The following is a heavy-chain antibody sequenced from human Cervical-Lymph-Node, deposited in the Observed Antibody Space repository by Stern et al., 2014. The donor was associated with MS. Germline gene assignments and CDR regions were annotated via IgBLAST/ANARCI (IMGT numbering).Heavy chain of an antibody. J-gene: IGHJ4*02. V-gene: IGHV4-61*02. CDR3: ARDGVDLTTDY. D-gene: IGHD4/OR15-4a*01. CDR1: GGSISSGSYY. CDR2: IYTSGST. Sequence: QVQLQESGPGLVKPSQTLSLTCTVSGGSISSGSYYWNWIRQPAGKGLEWIGRIYTSGSTSYNPSLKSRVTISLDTSQNQFSLKRSSVAAADTAMYYCARDGVDLTTDYWGQGTLVTVSS.